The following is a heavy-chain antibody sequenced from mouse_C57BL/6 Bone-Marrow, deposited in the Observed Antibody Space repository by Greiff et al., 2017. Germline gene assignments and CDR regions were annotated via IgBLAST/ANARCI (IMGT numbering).Heavy chain of an antibody. CDR2: ISSGGSYT. CDR1: GFTFSSYG. D-gene: IGHD1-1*01. J-gene: IGHJ2*01. CDR3: ARLHYGSSLYYFDY. V-gene: IGHV5-6*01. Sequence: EVKLVESGGDLVKPGGSLKLSCAASGFTFSSYGMSWVRQTPDKRLEWVATISSGGSYTYYPDSVKGRFTISRDNAKNTLYLQMSSLKSEDTAMYYCARLHYGSSLYYFDYWGQGTTLTVSS.